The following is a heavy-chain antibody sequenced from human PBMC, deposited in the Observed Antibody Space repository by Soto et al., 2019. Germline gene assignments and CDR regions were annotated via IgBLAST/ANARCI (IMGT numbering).Heavy chain of an antibody. CDR1: GGSISSSSYY. J-gene: IGHJ5*02. V-gene: IGHV4-39*02. CDR3: ARDRGPIAAAGTGVGWFDP. Sequence: LSLTCTVSGGSISSSSYYWGWIRQPPGKGLEWIGSIYYSGSTYYNPSLKSRVTISVDTSKNQFSLQLSSVTPADTAVYYCARDRGPIAAAGTGVGWFDPWGQGTLVTVSS. CDR2: IYYSGST. D-gene: IGHD6-13*01.